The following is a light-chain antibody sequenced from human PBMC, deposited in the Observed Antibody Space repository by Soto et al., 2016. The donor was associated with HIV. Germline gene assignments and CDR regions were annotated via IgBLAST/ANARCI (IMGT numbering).Light chain of an antibody. Sequence: DIQMTQSPSTLSASVGDRVTITCRASQSISSWLAWYQRKPGKAPKLLIYKASSLESGVPSRFSGSGSGTEFTLTINSLQPDDFATYYCQHYNSASYTFGQGTKLEIK. V-gene: IGKV1-5*03. CDR2: KAS. CDR1: QSISSW. CDR3: QHYNSASYT. J-gene: IGKJ2*01.